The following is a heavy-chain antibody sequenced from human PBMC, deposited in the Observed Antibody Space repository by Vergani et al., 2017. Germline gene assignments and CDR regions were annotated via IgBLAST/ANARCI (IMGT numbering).Heavy chain of an antibody. D-gene: IGHD2-15*01. Sequence: EVQLVESGGGLVQPGGSLRLSCAASGFTFSSYSMNWVRQAPGKGLEWVSYISSSSSTIYYADSVKGRFTISRDNAKNSLYLQMNSLRAEDTAVYYCAKGEEAVAATTGDYWGQGTLVTVSS. CDR2: ISSSSSTI. CDR3: AKGEEAVAATTGDY. CDR1: GFTFSSYS. V-gene: IGHV3-48*01. J-gene: IGHJ4*02.